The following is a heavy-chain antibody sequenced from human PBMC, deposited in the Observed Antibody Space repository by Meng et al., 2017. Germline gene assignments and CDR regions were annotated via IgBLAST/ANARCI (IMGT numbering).Heavy chain of an antibody. CDR1: GGTFNSYA. D-gene: IGHD4-11*01. J-gene: IGHJ4*02. CDR2: IIPIFGTA. Sequence: QVKLLQSGAEGKKPGSSVKVSCKASGGTFNSYAISWVRQAPGQGLEWMGGIIPIFGTANYAQKFQGRVTITADESTSTAYMELSSLRSEDTAVYYCARDDYSNYLPFDYWGQGTLVTVSS. CDR3: ARDDYSNYLPFDY. V-gene: IGHV1-69*01.